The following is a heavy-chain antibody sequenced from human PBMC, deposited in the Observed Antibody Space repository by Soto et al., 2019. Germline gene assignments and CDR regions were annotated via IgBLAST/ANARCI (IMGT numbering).Heavy chain of an antibody. CDR1: GGSFSGYY. J-gene: IGHJ6*03. Sequence: SETLSLTCAVSGGSFSGYYWSWIRQPPGKGLEWIGEINHSGSTNYNPSCKSRVTISVDTSKNQLSLQLSSVTAADTAVYYCARGVLPDYGDYSPYYYMDVWGKGTTVTVSS. CDR2: INHSGST. D-gene: IGHD4-17*01. V-gene: IGHV4-34*01. CDR3: ARGVLPDYGDYSPYYYMDV.